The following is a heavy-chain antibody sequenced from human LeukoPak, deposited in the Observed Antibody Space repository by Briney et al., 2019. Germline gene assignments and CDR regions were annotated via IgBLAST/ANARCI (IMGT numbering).Heavy chain of an antibody. V-gene: IGHV4-59*12. CDR2: IYYSGST. CDR1: GGSISSYY. D-gene: IGHD2-2*01. CDR3: AAYCSSTSCSFGDYGMDV. J-gene: IGHJ6*02. Sequence: SETLSLTCTVSGGSISSYYRTWIRQPPGKGLEWIGYIYYSGSTNSNPSLKSRVTMSVVASKNQISLKLSSVTAADTAVYYCAAYCSSTSCSFGDYGMDVWGQGTTVTVSS.